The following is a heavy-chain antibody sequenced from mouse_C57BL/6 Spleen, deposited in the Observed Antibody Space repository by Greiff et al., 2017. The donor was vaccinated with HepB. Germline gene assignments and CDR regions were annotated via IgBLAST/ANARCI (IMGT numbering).Heavy chain of an antibody. CDR1: GYTFTSYW. J-gene: IGHJ4*01. CDR3: ARGKTAQAPYAMDY. D-gene: IGHD3-2*02. V-gene: IGHV1-69*01. CDR2: IDPSDSYT. Sequence: VQLQQPGAELVMPGASVKLSCKASGYTFTSYWMHWVKQRPGQGLEWIGEIDPSDSYTNYNQKFKGKSTLTVDKSSSTAYMQRSSLTSEDSAVYYCARGKTAQAPYAMDYWGQGTSVTVSS.